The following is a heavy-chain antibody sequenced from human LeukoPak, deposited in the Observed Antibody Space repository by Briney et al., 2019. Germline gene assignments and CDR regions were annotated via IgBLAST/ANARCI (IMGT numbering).Heavy chain of an antibody. CDR1: GGSISSYY. CDR3: ARDRPKIDSFDI. V-gene: IGHV4-59*01. J-gene: IGHJ3*02. CDR2: IYYSGST. Sequence: SETLSLTCTVSGGSISSYYWSWIRQPPGKGLEWIGYIYYSGSTNYNPSLKSRVTISVDTSKNQFSLKLSSVTAADTAVYYCARDRPKIDSFDIWGQGTMVTVSS.